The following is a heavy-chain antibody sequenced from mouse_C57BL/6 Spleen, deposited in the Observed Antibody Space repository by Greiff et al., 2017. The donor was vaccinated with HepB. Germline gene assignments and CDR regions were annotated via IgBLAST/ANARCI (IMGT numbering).Heavy chain of an antibody. Sequence: VQLQQSGPELVKPGASVKISCKASGYSFTSYYIHWVKQRPGPGLEWIGWIYPGSGNTKYNEKFKGKATLTADTSSSTAYMQLSSLTSEDSAVYYCARSHYYGSRAMDYWGQGTSVTVSS. CDR3: ARSHYYGSRAMDY. D-gene: IGHD1-1*01. CDR2: IYPGSGNT. CDR1: GYSFTSYY. J-gene: IGHJ4*01. V-gene: IGHV1-66*01.